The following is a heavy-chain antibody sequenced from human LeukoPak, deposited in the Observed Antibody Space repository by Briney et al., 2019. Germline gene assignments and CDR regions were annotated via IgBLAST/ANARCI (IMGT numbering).Heavy chain of an antibody. V-gene: IGHV4-59*01. CDR2: IYYSGST. CDR3: ARRTGYYDGFDY. Sequence: PSETLSLTCTVSGGSISSYYWSWIRQPPGKGLEWIGYIYYSGSTNYNPSLKSRVTISVDTPKIQFSLKVSSVTAADTAVYYCARRTGYYDGFDYWGQGALVTVSS. J-gene: IGHJ4*02. D-gene: IGHD3/OR15-3a*01. CDR1: GGSISSYY.